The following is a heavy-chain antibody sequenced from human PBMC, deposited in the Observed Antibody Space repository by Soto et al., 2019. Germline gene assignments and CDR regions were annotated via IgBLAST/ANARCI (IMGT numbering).Heavy chain of an antibody. CDR3: ARERPYYGFDY. J-gene: IGHJ4*02. CDR2: VQNSGRT. CDR1: GGSLSTYY. Sequence: PSETLYLTCTVSGGSLSTYYWRWIRQPPGKGLEWIGYVQNSGRTNYNPSLNSRANISVDTSKTQFSLQLSSVTAADTAVYYCARERPYYGFDYWGQGTPVTVSS. D-gene: IGHD3-22*01. V-gene: IGHV4-59*01.